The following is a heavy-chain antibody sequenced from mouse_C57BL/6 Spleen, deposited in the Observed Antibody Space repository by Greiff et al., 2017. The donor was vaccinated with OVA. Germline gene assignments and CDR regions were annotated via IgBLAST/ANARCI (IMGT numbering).Heavy chain of an antibody. CDR3: ARDYYGTFYYAMDY. CDR2: IYPGDGDT. J-gene: IGHJ4*01. CDR1: GYAFSSYW. D-gene: IGHD1-1*01. V-gene: IGHV1-80*01. Sequence: VQVVESGAELVKPGASVKISCKASGYAFSSYWMNWVKQRPGKGLEWIGQIYPGDGDTNYNGKFKGKATLTADKSSSTAYMQLSSLTSEDSAVYFCARDYYGTFYYAMDYWGQGTSVTVSS.